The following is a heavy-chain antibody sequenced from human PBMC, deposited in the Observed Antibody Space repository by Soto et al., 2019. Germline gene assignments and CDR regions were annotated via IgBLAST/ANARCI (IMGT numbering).Heavy chain of an antibody. CDR1: GLTFSSYA. CDR2: ILGSGDST. J-gene: IGHJ4*02. Sequence: EVQLLESGGGLVQPGGSLRLSCAASGLTFSSYALSWVRQAPGQGLEWVSAILGSGDSTYSADSVKGRFTISRDNSKNTLYLQMNSLRAADTAVYYCASLPPCAADYWRGGVYCGQGTLVTVSS. D-gene: IGHD3-3*01. V-gene: IGHV3-23*01. CDR3: ASLPPCAADYWRGGVY.